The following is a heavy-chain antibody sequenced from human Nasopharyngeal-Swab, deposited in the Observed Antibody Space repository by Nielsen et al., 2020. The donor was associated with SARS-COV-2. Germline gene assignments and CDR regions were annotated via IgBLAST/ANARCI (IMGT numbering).Heavy chain of an antibody. D-gene: IGHD3-9*01. Sequence: WIRQPPGKGLEWVGRIKSKTDGGTTDYAAPVKGRFTISRDDSKNTLYLQMNSLKTEDTAVYYCTTDRLRIRNYDILTGCYWAQYYFDYWGQGTLVTVSS. CDR2: IKSKTDGGTT. CDR3: TTDRLRIRNYDILTGCYWAQYYFDY. J-gene: IGHJ4*02. V-gene: IGHV3-15*01.